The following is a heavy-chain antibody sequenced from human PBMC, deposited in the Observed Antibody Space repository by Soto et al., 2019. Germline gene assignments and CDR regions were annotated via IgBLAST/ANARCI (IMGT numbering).Heavy chain of an antibody. D-gene: IGHD3-16*01. CDR3: ARDATFGTKGGSFDI. J-gene: IGHJ3*02. CDR2: MWYDGTNK. V-gene: IGHV3-33*01. CDR1: GFTFRIYS. Sequence: PVGSLRLSCAASGFTFRIYSMHWVRQSPGKGLEWVAVMWYDGTNKYYGESVKGRFTISRDNSENTLYLQMNSLRVEDTAVYYCARDATFGTKGGSFDIWGHGTLVTVSS.